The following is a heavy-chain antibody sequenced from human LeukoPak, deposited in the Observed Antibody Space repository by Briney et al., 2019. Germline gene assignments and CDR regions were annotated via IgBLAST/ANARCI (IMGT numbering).Heavy chain of an antibody. D-gene: IGHD5-18*01. CDR1: GGSISGYY. CDR3: ARCGSSPATYFDC. CDR2: VYYDGGT. V-gene: IGHV4-59*01. J-gene: IGHJ4*02. Sequence: SETLSLTCSVSGGSISGYYWSWIRQPPGKGLEWIGWVYYDGGTSYNPSLKNRVSISVDTSKNQFSLKLCSVTAADTAMYYCARCGSSPATYFDCWGQGPLVTVSS.